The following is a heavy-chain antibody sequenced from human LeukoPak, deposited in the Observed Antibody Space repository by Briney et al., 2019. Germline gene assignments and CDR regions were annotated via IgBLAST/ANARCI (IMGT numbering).Heavy chain of an antibody. CDR2: ISAYNGNT. D-gene: IGHD2-15*01. V-gene: IGHV1-18*01. Sequence: ASVKVSCKASGYTFTSYGISWVRQAPGQGLEWMGWISAYNGNTNYAQKLQGRVTMTTDTSTSTAYMELRSLRSDDTAVYYCARDPPRIVVVVAATNYYGMDVWGQGTTVTDSS. J-gene: IGHJ6*02. CDR1: GYTFTSYG. CDR3: ARDPPRIVVVVAATNYYGMDV.